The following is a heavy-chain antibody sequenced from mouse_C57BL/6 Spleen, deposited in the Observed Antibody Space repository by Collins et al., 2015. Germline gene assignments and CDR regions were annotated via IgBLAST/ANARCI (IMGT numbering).Heavy chain of an antibody. CDR1: GYTFTTYG. D-gene: IGHD1-1*02. V-gene: IGHV9-3*01. J-gene: IGHJ1*03. CDR3: ARHSGDNYGWSFDV. Sequence: QIQLVQSGPELKKPGETVKISCKASGYTFTTYGMSWVKQAPGKGLKWMGWINTHSGVPTYADDFKGRFAFSLETSASTAYLQINSFKNEDTATYFCARHSGDNYGWSFDVWGTGTTVTVPS. CDR2: INTHSGVP.